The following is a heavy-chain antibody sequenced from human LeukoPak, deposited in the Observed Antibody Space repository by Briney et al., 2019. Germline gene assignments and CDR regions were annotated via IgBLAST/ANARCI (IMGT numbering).Heavy chain of an antibody. D-gene: IGHD2-15*01. V-gene: IGHV3-23*01. J-gene: IGHJ4*02. CDR3: ARGRYCNGGSCYSDS. Sequence: GGTLRLSCAASGFTFSSYGMSWVRQVPGKGLEWVSGISNSGVSSFYAGSVKGRFTISRDNSKNTLYLQMNSLRGEDTAVYYCARGRYCNGGSCYSDSWGQGTLVTVSS. CDR2: ISNSGVSS. CDR1: GFTFSSYG.